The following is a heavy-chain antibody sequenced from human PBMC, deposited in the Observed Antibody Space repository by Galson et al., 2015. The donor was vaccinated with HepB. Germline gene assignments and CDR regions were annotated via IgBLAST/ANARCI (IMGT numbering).Heavy chain of an antibody. CDR2: IFYRGSA. D-gene: IGHD6-13*01. CDR1: GGSISSNNYY. CDR3: ARHNAKEQQLIRY. J-gene: IGHJ4*02. Sequence: SETLSLTCTVSGGSISSNNYYWGWIRQPPGKGLEWIGSIFYRGSAYYNPSLKSRVTISVDTSKNQFSLRLSTVAAADTAVYYCARHNAKEQQLIRYWGQGTLVTVSS. V-gene: IGHV4-39*01.